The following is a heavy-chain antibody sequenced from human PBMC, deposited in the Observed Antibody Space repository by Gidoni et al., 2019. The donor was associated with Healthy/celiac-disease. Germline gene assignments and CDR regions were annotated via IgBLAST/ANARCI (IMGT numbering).Heavy chain of an antibody. D-gene: IGHD6-19*01. V-gene: IGHV3-21*01. CDR1: GFHFSSYS. CDR3: ARVSSGWYRYYFDY. Sequence: EVQLVESGGGLVKPGRSLRLSCAASGFHFSSYSMNWVRQAPGKWLEWVSSISSSSSYIYYADSVKGRFTISRDNAKNSLYLQMNSLRAEDTAVYYCARVSSGWYRYYFDYWGQGTLVTVSS. J-gene: IGHJ4*02. CDR2: ISSSSSYI.